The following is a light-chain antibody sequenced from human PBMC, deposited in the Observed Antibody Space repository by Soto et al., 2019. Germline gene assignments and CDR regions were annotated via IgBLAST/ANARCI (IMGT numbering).Light chain of an antibody. CDR1: QSVSSY. CDR3: QQYNNWPPIT. CDR2: DAS. Sequence: EIVLTQSPATLSSFPGDRVTLSCRASQSVSSYLAWYQQKPGQAPRLLIYDASNRATGIPARFSGSGSGTDFTLTISSLQSEDFAVYYCQQYNNWPPITFGQGTRLEIK. J-gene: IGKJ5*01. V-gene: IGKV3-11*01.